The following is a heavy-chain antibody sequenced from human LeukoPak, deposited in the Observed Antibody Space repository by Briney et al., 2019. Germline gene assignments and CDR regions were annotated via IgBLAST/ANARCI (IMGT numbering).Heavy chain of an antibody. V-gene: IGHV3-7*01. D-gene: IGHD3-16*02. J-gene: IGHJ4*02. CDR1: GFTFSSYW. Sequence: PGGSLRLSCAASGFTFSSYWMSWVRQAPGKRLEWVANIKQDGSEKYYVDSVKGRFTISRDNAKNSLYLQMNSLRAEDTAVYYCARQQRPWYVWGSYRHYYFDYWGQGTLVTVSS. CDR2: IKQDGSEK. CDR3: ARQQRPWYVWGSYRHYYFDY.